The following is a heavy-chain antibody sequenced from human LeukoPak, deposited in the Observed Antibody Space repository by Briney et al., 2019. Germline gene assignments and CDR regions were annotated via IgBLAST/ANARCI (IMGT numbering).Heavy chain of an antibody. V-gene: IGHV3-53*05. CDR3: VRGQTSTSPGV. CDR2: IYSGGST. J-gene: IGHJ6*02. CDR1: GFTVSSNY. Sequence: GGSLRLSCAASGFTVSSNYMSWVRQAPGKGLEWVSVIYSGGSTHYADSVKGRFSISRDSSKNTLYLQMNTLRDEDTAVYYCVRGQTSTSPGVWGQGTTVTVSS. D-gene: IGHD5-24*01.